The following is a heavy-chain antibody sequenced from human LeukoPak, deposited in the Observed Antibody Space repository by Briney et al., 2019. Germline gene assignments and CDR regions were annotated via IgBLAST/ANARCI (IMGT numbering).Heavy chain of an antibody. J-gene: IGHJ4*02. CDR1: GFTFSSYG. D-gene: IGHD6-19*01. CDR2: ISYDGSNK. Sequence: PGGSLGLSCAASGFTFSSYGMHWVRQAPGKGLEWVAVISYDGSNKYYADSVKGRFTISRDNSKNTLYLQMNSLRAEDTAVYYCAKSRNRKVAGPLYFDYWGQGTLVTVSS. V-gene: IGHV3-30*18. CDR3: AKSRNRKVAGPLYFDY.